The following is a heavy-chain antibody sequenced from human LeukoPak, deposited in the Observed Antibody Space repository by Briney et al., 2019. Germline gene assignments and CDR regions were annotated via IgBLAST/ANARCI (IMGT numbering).Heavy chain of an antibody. CDR1: GGSISNYY. CDR3: ARGFSVWTWYYYYYGMDV. J-gene: IGHJ6*02. V-gene: IGHV4-59*01. Sequence: KPSETLSLTCSVSGGSISNYYWSWIRQPPGMGLEWIGNIYYSGSTDYNPSLKSPVTMSVDASKNQFSLKMSSVTAADTAVYYCARGFSVWTWYYYYYGMDVWGLGTTVTVSS. D-gene: IGHD1-1*01. CDR2: IYYSGST.